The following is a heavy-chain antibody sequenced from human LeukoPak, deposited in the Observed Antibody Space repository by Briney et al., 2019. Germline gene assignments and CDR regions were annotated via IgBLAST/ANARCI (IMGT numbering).Heavy chain of an antibody. V-gene: IGHV4-38-2*02. CDR1: GYSISNGYY. CDR2: IFPSGST. J-gene: IGHJ6*04. CDR3: ARDSHYYGSGTGLDV. D-gene: IGHD3-10*01. Sequence: PSETLSLTCTVSGYSISNGYYWGWIRQPPGKGLEWIGCIFPSGSTYYNPALKSRVTISVDTSKNQFSLMLNSMTAADTAVYYCARDSHYYGSGTGLDVWGKGTTVTVSS.